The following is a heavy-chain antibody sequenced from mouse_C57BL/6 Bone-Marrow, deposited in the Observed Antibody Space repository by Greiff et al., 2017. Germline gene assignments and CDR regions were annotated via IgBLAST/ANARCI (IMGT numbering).Heavy chain of an antibody. CDR3: ARRWLYYGNDYYAMDY. Sequence: VQLQQPGAELVMPGASVKLSCKASGYTFTSYWMHWVKQRPGQGLEWIGEIDPSDSYTNYNQKFKGKSTLTVDKSSSTAYMQLSSLPSEDYAIYYCARRWLYYGNDYYAMDYWGQGTSVTVSS. V-gene: IGHV1-69*01. J-gene: IGHJ4*01. CDR1: GYTFTSYW. CDR2: IDPSDSYT. D-gene: IGHD2-1*01.